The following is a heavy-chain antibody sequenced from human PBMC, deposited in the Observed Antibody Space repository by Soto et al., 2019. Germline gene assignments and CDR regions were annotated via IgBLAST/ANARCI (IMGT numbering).Heavy chain of an antibody. V-gene: IGHV1-69*01. CDR1: GGTFNTYA. Sequence: QMQLVQSGAEVKERGSSVKISCKTSGGTFNTYALTWVRQAPGQGLEWIGGIIPIFGIKNVAQRSQGRVTINADESLTTAYMEMTSLRSDDTADYYCAKEAGDHWGQGTLVTVSS. D-gene: IGHD3-10*01. J-gene: IGHJ4*02. CDR3: AKEAGDH. CDR2: IIPIFGIK.